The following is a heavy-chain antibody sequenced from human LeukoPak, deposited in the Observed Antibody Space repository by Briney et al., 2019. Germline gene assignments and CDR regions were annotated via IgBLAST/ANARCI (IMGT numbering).Heavy chain of an antibody. V-gene: IGHV1-69*06. CDR1: GGTFSSYA. J-gene: IGHJ3*02. Sequence: SVKVSCKASGGTFSSYAISWVRQAPGQGLEWMGGIIPIFGTANYAQKFQGRVTITADKSTSTAYMELSSLRSEDTAVYYCARDRLRFFDSYAFDIWGQGTMVTVSS. CDR2: IIPIFGTA. CDR3: ARDRLRFFDSYAFDI. D-gene: IGHD3-9*01.